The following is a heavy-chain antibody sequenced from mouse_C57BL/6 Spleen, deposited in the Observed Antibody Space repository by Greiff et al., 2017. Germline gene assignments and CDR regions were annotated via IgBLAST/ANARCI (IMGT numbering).Heavy chain of an antibody. J-gene: IGHJ2*01. CDR3: ARGGIYDDYFDY. V-gene: IGHV5-17*01. Sequence: DVKLVESGGGLVKPGGSLTLSCAASGFTFSDYGMHWVRQAPEKGLEWVAYISSGSSTIYSADTVKGRFTISRDNAKNTLFLQMTRLRSEDTALYYCARGGIYDDYFDYGGQGTTLTVSS. CDR1: GFTFSDYG. D-gene: IGHD2-12*01. CDR2: ISSGSSTI.